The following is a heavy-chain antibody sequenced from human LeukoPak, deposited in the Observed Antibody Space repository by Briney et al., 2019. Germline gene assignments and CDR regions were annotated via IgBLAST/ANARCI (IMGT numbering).Heavy chain of an antibody. CDR1: GGSISSYY. J-gene: IGHJ4*02. CDR3: ARALVDTAMVDY. V-gene: IGHV4-59*01. Sequence: SETLSLTCTVSGGSISSYYWSWIRQPPGKGLEWIGYIYYSGSTNYNPSLKSRVTISVDTSKNQFSLKLSSVTAADTAVYYCARALVDTAMVDYWGQGTLVTVSS. D-gene: IGHD5-18*01. CDR2: IYYSGST.